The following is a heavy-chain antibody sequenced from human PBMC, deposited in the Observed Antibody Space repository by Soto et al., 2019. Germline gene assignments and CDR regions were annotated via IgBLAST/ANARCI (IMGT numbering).Heavy chain of an antibody. CDR3: AREDYYYGMDV. V-gene: IGHV4-61*01. Sequence: QVQLQESGPGLVKPSETLSLTCTVSGGSVSSGSYYWSWIRQPPGKGLEWIGYIYYSGSTNYNPSRKSRVTISVDTSKNQFSLKLSSVTAADTAVYYCAREDYYYGMDVWGQGTTVTVSS. J-gene: IGHJ6*02. CDR2: IYYSGST. CDR1: GGSVSSGSYY.